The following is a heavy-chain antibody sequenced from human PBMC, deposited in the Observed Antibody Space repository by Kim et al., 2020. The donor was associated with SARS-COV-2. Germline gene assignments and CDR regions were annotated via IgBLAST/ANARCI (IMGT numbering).Heavy chain of an antibody. J-gene: IGHJ4*02. CDR2: INWNGGST. CDR3: ARDPRKYSSSWYYFDY. CDR1: GFTFDDYG. D-gene: IGHD6-13*01. Sequence: GGSLRLSCAASGFTFDDYGMSWVRQAPGKGLEWVSGINWNGGSTGYADSVKGRFTISRDNAKNSLYLQMNSLRAEDTALYYCARDPRKYSSSWYYFDYWGQGTLVTVSS. V-gene: IGHV3-20*04.